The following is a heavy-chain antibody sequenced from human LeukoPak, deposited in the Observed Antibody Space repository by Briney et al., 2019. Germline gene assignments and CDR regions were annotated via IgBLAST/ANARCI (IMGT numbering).Heavy chain of an antibody. CDR3: VSGVVIIKGSDC. CDR1: GFTFSSYA. CDR2: ISSSDGNT. V-gene: IGHV3-23*01. Sequence: PGGSLRLSCAASGFTFSSYAMSWVRQAPGMGLEWVSTISSSDGNTFYADSVKGRFTISRDNSKNTLYLQMNSLRAEDTAVYYCVSGVVIIKGSDCWGQGILVTVSS. D-gene: IGHD3-3*01. J-gene: IGHJ4*02.